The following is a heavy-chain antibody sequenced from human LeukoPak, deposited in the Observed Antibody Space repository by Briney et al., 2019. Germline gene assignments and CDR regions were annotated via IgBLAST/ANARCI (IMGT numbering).Heavy chain of an antibody. CDR3: AGVVPAAIRLFDY. J-gene: IGHJ4*02. CDR1: GGSISSSSYY. V-gene: IGHV4-39*01. Sequence: PSETLSLTCTVPGGSISSSSYYWGWIRQPPGKGLEWIGSIYYSGSTYYNPSLKSRVTISVDTSKNQFSLKLSSVTAADTAVYYCAGVVPAAIRLFDYWGQGTLVTVSS. CDR2: IYYSGST. D-gene: IGHD2-2*02.